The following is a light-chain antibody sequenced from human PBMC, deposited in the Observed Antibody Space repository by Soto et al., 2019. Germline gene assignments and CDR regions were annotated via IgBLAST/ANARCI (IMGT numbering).Light chain of an antibody. V-gene: IGKV3-20*01. CDR1: QSVSSSY. CDR3: QQYGSSPGWT. J-gene: IGKJ1*01. Sequence: EIVLTQSPGTLSLSPGERATLSCRASQSVSSSYLAWYQQKPGQAPRLPIYGASSRATGIPDRFSGSGSGTDFTLTISRLEPEDFAVYYCQQYGSSPGWTFGQGTKVDIK. CDR2: GAS.